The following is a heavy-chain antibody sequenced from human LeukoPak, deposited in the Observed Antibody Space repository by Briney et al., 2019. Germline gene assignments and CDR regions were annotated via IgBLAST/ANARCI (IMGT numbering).Heavy chain of an antibody. CDR1: GGSISSYY. Sequence: ETLSLTCTVSGGSISSYYWSWVRQAPGKGLEWVSAISGSGGSTYYADSVKGRFTISRDNSKNTLYLQMNSLRAEDTAVYYCAKGPYYDSSLFDWGQGTLVTVSS. V-gene: IGHV3-23*01. CDR2: ISGSGGST. D-gene: IGHD3-22*01. CDR3: AKGPYYDSSLFD. J-gene: IGHJ4*02.